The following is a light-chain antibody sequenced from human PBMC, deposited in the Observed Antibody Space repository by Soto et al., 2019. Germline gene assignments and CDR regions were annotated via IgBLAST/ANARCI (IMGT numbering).Light chain of an antibody. CDR3: SSYTISTSTSYV. CDR2: EVT. V-gene: IGLV2-14*01. Sequence: QSALTQPASVSGSPGQSITLSCAGTTNDIGSYNYVSWFQQHPGEAPKLIIFEVTHRPSGISTRFSGSKSGNTASLTISDLQAEDEALYYCSSYTISTSTSYVFGTGTKVTVL. CDR1: TNDIGSYNY. J-gene: IGLJ1*01.